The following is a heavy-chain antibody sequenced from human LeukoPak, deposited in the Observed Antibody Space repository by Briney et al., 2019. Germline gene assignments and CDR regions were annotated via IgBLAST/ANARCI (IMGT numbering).Heavy chain of an antibody. J-gene: IGHJ3*01. CDR1: GFIFSKYW. Sequence: GGSVRLSSAGSGFIFSKYWMTWVRQAPGKGLEWVANIRHDGIRQNYLDSVEGRFSISRDNAQNSLFLQMNNLRVEDTAIYYCVRDGHYQRDDIWYDALDVWGPGTRVTVSS. V-gene: IGHV3-7*01. D-gene: IGHD3/OR15-3a*01. CDR3: VRDGHYQRDDIWYDALDV. CDR2: IRHDGIRQ.